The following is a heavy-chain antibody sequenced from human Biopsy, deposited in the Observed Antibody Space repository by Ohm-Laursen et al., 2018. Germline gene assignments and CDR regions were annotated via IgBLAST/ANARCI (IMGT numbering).Heavy chain of an antibody. CDR1: GFTFSSYG. CDR2: IWYDGSRQ. CDR3: ARDGAAGYGLDV. D-gene: IGHD6-25*01. V-gene: IGHV3-33*08. Sequence: SLRLSCAATGFTFSSYGMSWVRQAPGKGLEWVAVIWYDGSRQYYADSVKGRFTISRDNSKNTLYLQMNSLRAEDTAVYYCARDGAAGYGLDVWGQGTTVTVSS. J-gene: IGHJ6*02.